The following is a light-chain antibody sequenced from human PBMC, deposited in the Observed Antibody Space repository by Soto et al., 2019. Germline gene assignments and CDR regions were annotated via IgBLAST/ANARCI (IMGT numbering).Light chain of an antibody. CDR1: QNINNC. CDR3: QQSYTTPLT. CDR2: VES. Sequence: DVQVTQSPSSLSASVGDRVTITCRASQNINNCLNWYQQKPGKAPKLLISVESNLQSGVPSRFSGRGSGTEFTLTISSLQPEDFATYYCQQSYTTPLTFGGGTKVEI. V-gene: IGKV1-39*01. J-gene: IGKJ4*01.